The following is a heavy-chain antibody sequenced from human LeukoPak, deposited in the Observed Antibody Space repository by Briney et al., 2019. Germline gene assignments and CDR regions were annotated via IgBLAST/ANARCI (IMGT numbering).Heavy chain of an antibody. V-gene: IGHV1-69*04. CDR3: AKPRIAAAGHGAFDI. CDR2: IIPILGIA. CDR1: GGTFSSYA. Sequence: GASVKVSCKASGGTFSSYAISRVRQAPGQGLEWMGRIIPILGIANYAQKFQGRVTITADKSTSTAYMELSSLRSEDTAVYYCAKPRIAAAGHGAFDIWGQGTMVTVSS. D-gene: IGHD6-13*01. J-gene: IGHJ3*02.